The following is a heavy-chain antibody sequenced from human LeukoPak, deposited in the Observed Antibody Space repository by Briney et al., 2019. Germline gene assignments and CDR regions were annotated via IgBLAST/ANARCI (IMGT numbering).Heavy chain of an antibody. D-gene: IGHD5-18*01. J-gene: IGHJ4*02. CDR3: ARRGEAMDPFDY. CDR2: IYPGDSDT. CDR1: GYSFTSYW. Sequence: GESLKISCKDSGYSFTSYWIGWVRQMPGKGLEWMGIIYPGDSDTRYSPSFQGQVTISADKSINTAYLQWSSPKASDTAIYYCARRGEAMDPFDYWGQGTLVTVSS. V-gene: IGHV5-51*01.